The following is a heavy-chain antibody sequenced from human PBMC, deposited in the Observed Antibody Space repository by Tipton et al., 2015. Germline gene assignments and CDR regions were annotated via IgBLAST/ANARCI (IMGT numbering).Heavy chain of an antibody. D-gene: IGHD6-19*01. Sequence: TLSLTCDVSGDLINTDYWTWIRQPPGKGLEWIGYIHYSESSNINPSLKGRVSLSIDTSKNQFSLKLSSLTAADTAVYYCARAPYGSGLGGNYYYGMDVWGQGTTVTVSS. J-gene: IGHJ6*02. CDR3: ARAPYGSGLGGNYYYGMDV. CDR2: IHYSESS. CDR1: GDLINTDY. V-gene: IGHV4-59*01.